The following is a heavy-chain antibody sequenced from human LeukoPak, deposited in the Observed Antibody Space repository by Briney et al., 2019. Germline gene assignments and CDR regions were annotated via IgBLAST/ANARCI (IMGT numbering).Heavy chain of an antibody. Sequence: ASVTLSCKASGYTFSSYYMHWVRQAPGQGLEWMGIINPSGGSTTYAQKFQGRVTMTRATSTSTVHMELSSLKSEDTAVYYCARDSSAWHYYFDYWGQGTLVTVSS. CDR3: ARDSSAWHYYFDY. D-gene: IGHD3-22*01. CDR1: GYTFSSYY. V-gene: IGHV1-46*01. CDR2: INPSGGST. J-gene: IGHJ4*02.